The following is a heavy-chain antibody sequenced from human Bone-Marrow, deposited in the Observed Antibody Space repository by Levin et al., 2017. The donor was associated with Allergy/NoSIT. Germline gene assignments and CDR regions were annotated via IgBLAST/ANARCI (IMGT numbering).Heavy chain of an antibody. CDR2: ITSGGTT. V-gene: IGHV3-23*01. J-gene: IGHJ5*02. Sequence: GGSLRLSCAASGFTVSTSAMSWVRQAPGKGLEWVSTITSGGTTYFPDSVRGRFTISRDNSKNTLYLQMNSLRAEDTAIYYCAKCRVYGSGWCNCFGPWGQGTLVTVSS. D-gene: IGHD6-19*01. CDR1: GFTVSTSA. CDR3: AKCRVYGSGWCNCFGP.